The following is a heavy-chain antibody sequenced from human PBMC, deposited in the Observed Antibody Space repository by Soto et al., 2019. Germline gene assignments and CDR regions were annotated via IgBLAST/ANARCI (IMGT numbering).Heavy chain of an antibody. CDR1: GGSISSYY. Sequence: SETLSLTCTVSGGSISSYYWSWIRQPPGKGLEWIGYIYYSGSTNYNPSLKSRVTISVDTSKNQFSLKLSSVTAADTAVYYCARSSSSNFDYWGQGTLVTVSS. CDR3: ARSSSSNFDY. CDR2: IYYSGST. D-gene: IGHD6-6*01. V-gene: IGHV4-59*01. J-gene: IGHJ4*02.